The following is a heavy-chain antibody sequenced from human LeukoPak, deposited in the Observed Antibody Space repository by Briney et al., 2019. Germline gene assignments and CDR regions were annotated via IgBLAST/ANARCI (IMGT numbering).Heavy chain of an antibody. CDR2: INHSGST. D-gene: IGHD6-19*01. J-gene: IGHJ4*02. CDR1: GGSISRSSYY. V-gene: IGHV4-39*07. Sequence: SETLSLTCTVSGGSISRSSYYWGWIRQPPGKGLEWIGEINHSGSTNYNPSLKSRVTISVDTSKNQFSLKLSSVTAADTAVYYCARRHSSGWSHKADYWGQGTLVTVSS. CDR3: ARRHSSGWSHKADY.